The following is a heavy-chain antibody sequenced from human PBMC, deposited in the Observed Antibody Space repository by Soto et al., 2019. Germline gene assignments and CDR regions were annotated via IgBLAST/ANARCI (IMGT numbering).Heavy chain of an antibody. D-gene: IGHD3-10*01. Sequence: PSETLSLTCTVSGDSLSNYYWSWIRQPPGKGLEWIGYIYYLGSTDYNPSLKSRVTISLDTSKKKFSLYLSSVTVADTAVYFCARDRYPGSGSPYPAYWGPGTLVTVSS. V-gene: IGHV4-59*01. CDR1: GDSLSNYY. J-gene: IGHJ4*02. CDR3: ARDRYPGSGSPYPAY. CDR2: IYYLGST.